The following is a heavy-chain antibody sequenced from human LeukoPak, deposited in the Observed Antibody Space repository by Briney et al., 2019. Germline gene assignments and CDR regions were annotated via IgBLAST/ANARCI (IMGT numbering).Heavy chain of an antibody. V-gene: IGHV4-30-4*01. CDR3: ARGATIFEYFDY. D-gene: IGHD3-3*01. CDR1: GGSFSGYY. Sequence: SETLSLTCAVYGGSFSGYYWSWIRQPPGKGLEWIGYIYYSGSTYYNPSLKSRVTISVDTSKNQFSLKLSSVTAADTAVYYCARGATIFEYFDYWGQGTLVTVSS. CDR2: IYYSGST. J-gene: IGHJ4*02.